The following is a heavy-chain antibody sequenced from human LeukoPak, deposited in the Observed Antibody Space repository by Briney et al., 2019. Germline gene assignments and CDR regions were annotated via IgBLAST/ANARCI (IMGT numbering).Heavy chain of an antibody. V-gene: IGHV3-23*01. CDR3: AKGLTLGSWYFDL. D-gene: IGHD1-26*01. J-gene: IGHJ2*01. CDR1: GFSFSNYA. Sequence: GGSLRLSCAASGFSFSNYAMSWVRQAPGKGLEWVSALSGRGANTYYADFGKGRFTISRDNSKNTLYMQMNSLRAEDTAVYYCAKGLTLGSWYFDLWGRGTLVTVSS. CDR2: LSGRGANT.